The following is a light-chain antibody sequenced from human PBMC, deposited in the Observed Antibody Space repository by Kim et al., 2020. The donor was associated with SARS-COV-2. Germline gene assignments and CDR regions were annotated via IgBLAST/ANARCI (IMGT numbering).Light chain of an antibody. CDR2: GAS. Sequence: SPGERAALSCRASQSVSSNLAWYLQKPGQAPRLLIYGASTRATGIPARFSGSGSGTDFTLTINSLQSEDFAVYYCQQYNNWPPLTFGGGTKVDIK. V-gene: IGKV3-15*01. J-gene: IGKJ4*01. CDR3: QQYNNWPPLT. CDR1: QSVSSN.